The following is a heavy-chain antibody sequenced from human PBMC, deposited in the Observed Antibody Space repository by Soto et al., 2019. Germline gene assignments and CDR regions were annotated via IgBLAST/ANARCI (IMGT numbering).Heavy chain of an antibody. CDR1: GFSFASFA. V-gene: IGHV3-23*01. CDR3: AKWAYLDF. CDR2: IVGSDAKT. J-gene: IGHJ4*02. Sequence: GGSLRLSCTTSGFSFASFALTWVRQAPGQGLEWVATIVGSDAKTHYADSVKGRSSISRDTSRNTVYLQMSNLRADDTAIYYCAKWAYLDFWGQGTRVTVSS. D-gene: IGHD1-26*01.